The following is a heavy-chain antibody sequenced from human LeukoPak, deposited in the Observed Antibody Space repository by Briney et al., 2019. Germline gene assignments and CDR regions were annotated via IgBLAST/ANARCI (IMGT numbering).Heavy chain of an antibody. CDR2: IYYTGST. V-gene: IGHV4-61*08. Sequence: SETLSLTCTVSGGSISSSGYYWTWIRQAPGKGLEWIGYIYYTGSTNYNPSLKSRVTISIDTSKNQFSVRLSSVTAADTAVYYCARGAGYFQEWGQGTLVTVSS. J-gene: IGHJ1*01. CDR3: ARGAGYFQE. CDR1: GGSISSSGYY.